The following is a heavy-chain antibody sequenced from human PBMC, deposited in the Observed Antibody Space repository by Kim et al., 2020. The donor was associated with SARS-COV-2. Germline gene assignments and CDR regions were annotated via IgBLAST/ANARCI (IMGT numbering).Heavy chain of an antibody. V-gene: IGHV1-18*01. D-gene: IGHD6-13*01. J-gene: IGHJ3*02. CDR3: ARDVSSAAAGTSAFDI. Sequence: KLQGRVTMTTDTATSTAYMELRSLRSDDTAVYYCARDVSSAAAGTSAFDIWGQGTMVTVSS.